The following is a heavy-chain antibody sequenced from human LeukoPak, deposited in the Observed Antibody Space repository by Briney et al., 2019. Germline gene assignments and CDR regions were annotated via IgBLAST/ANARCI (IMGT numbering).Heavy chain of an antibody. D-gene: IGHD3-16*01. V-gene: IGHV3-30*18. CDR2: ISYDGSNK. Sequence: PGGSLRLSCAASGFTFSSYGMHWARQAPGKGLEWVAVISYDGSNKYYADSVKGRFTISRDNSKNTLYLQMNSLRAEDTAVYYCAKGDVDAYYFDYWGQGTLVTVSS. CDR3: AKGDVDAYYFDY. CDR1: GFTFSSYG. J-gene: IGHJ4*02.